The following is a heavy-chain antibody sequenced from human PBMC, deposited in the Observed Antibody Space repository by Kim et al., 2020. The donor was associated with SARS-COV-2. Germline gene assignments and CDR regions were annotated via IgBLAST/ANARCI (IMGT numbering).Heavy chain of an antibody. J-gene: IGHJ6*02. D-gene: IGHD4-4*01. Sequence: DSVKGRFTISRDNAKNSLYLQMNSLRAEDTAVYYCARGFLTTDYYYGMDVWGQGTTVTVSS. V-gene: IGHV3-21*01. CDR3: ARGFLTTDYYYGMDV.